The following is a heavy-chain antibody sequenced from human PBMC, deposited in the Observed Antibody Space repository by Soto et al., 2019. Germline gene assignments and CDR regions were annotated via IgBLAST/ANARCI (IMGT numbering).Heavy chain of an antibody. CDR2: INPNSGDT. J-gene: IGHJ6*02. CDR1: GYTFTGYF. Sequence: ASVKVSCKASGYTFTGYFMHWVRQAPGQGLEWMGWINPNSGDTNYPQKFQCWVTMTRDTSINTAYMEVSRLSSDDTAVYYCAREVAGGMDVWGQGTTVTVSS. V-gene: IGHV1-2*04. CDR3: AREVAGGMDV.